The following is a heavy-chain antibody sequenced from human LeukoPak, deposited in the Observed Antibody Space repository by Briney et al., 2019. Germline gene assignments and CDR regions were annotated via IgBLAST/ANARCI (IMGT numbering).Heavy chain of an antibody. J-gene: IGHJ4*02. Sequence: PSQTLSLTCTVSGGSISSGSYYWSWIRQPAGKELEWIGRIYTTGGTNYSPSLKSRVTISADTSKNQSSLKLSSVTAADTAVYYCARDNPFKYDYVNWGQGTLVTVSS. V-gene: IGHV4-61*02. CDR3: ARDNPFKYDYVN. D-gene: IGHD3-16*01. CDR2: IYTTGGT. CDR1: GGSISSGSYY.